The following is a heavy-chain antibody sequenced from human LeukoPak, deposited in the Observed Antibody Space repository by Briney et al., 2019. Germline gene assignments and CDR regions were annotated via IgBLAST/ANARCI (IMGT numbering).Heavy chain of an antibody. CDR1: GGSISSGSYY. Sequence: SQTLSLTCTVSGGSISSGSYYWSWIRQPAGKGLEWIGRIYTSGSTNYDPSLKSRVTMSVDTSKNQFSLKLSSVTAADTAVYYCARVVVVPAASNWFDPWGQGTLVTVSS. CDR2: IYTSGST. D-gene: IGHD2-2*01. V-gene: IGHV4-61*02. J-gene: IGHJ5*02. CDR3: ARVVVVPAASNWFDP.